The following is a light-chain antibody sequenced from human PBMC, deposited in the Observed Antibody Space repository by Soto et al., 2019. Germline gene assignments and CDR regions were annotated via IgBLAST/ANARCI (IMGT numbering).Light chain of an antibody. J-gene: IGKJ4*01. CDR1: QSVSTY. CDR2: DAS. Sequence: IVLTQSPATLSLSPGERATLSCRASQSVSTYLAWYPQKPGQAPRLLIYDASNTATGIPARFSGSGSGTYFTLTISSLETEDFAVYYCQQRSNWLTFGGGTKVEI. CDR3: QQRSNWLT. V-gene: IGKV3-11*01.